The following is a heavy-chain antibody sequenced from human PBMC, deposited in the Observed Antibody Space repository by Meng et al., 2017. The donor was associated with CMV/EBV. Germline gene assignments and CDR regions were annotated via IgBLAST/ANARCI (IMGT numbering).Heavy chain of an antibody. CDR3: ARVSLSPTYGIDN. CDR1: CFIFRDDY. V-gene: IGHV3-72*01. J-gene: IGHJ4*02. CDR2: TRDKVNSYSI. D-gene: IGHD2/OR15-2a*01. Sequence: SCFIFRDDYVDWARQPPGKGPEWIARTRDKVNSYSIEYAASVKGRFTISRDGSKDSLYLQMNGLRTEDTAVYYCARVSLSPTYGIDNWGQGTLVTVSS.